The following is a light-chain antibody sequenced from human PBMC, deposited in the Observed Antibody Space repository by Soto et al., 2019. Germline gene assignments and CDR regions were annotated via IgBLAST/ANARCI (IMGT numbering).Light chain of an antibody. V-gene: IGKV1-5*03. CDR1: QTISSW. J-gene: IGKJ1*01. CDR3: QHYNSYSEA. Sequence: DIQMTQSPYTLSGSVGDIVTITCRASQTISSWLAWYQQKPGKAPKLLIYNASTLKSGVPSRFSGSGSGTAFTLTISSLQPDDFATYYCQHYNSYSEAFGQGTKVELK. CDR2: NAS.